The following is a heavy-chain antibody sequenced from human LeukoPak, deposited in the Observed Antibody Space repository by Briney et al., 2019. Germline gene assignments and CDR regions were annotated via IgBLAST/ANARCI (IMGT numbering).Heavy chain of an antibody. CDR1: GGSFSGYY. J-gene: IGHJ3*02. CDR3: ARGRLRYTGTTLGDAFDI. D-gene: IGHD5-12*01. Sequence: PSETLSLTCAVYGGSFSGYYWSWIRQPPGKGLEWIGEINHSGSTNYNPSLKSRVTISVDTSKDQFSLKLSSVTAADTAVYYCARGRLRYTGTTLGDAFDIWGQGTMVTVSS. CDR2: INHSGST. V-gene: IGHV4-34*01.